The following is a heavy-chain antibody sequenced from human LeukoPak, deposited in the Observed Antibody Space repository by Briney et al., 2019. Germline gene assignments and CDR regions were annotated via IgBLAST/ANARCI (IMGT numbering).Heavy chain of an antibody. J-gene: IGHJ6*04. V-gene: IGHV1-2*04. CDR3: ARDRRAVAGIPYYYYYYGMDV. Sequence: GASVKVSCKASGYTFTGYYMHWVRQAPGQGLERMGWINPNSGGTNYAQKFQGWVTMTRDTSISTAYMELSRLRSDDTAVYYCARDRRAVAGIPYYYYYYGMDVWGKGTTVTVSS. D-gene: IGHD6-19*01. CDR2: INPNSGGT. CDR1: GYTFTGYY.